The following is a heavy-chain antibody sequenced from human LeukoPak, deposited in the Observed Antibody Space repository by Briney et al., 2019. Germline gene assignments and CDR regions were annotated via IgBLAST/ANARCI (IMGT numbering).Heavy chain of an antibody. Sequence: ASVKVSCKASGYTFTIYYMHWVRQAPGQGLEWMGIINPSGGSTSYAQKFQGRVTMTRDTSTSTVYMELNSLRSEDTPVYYCARDAPSAVAGYDAFDIWGPRDNGHRLF. CDR3: ARDAPSAVAGYDAFDI. V-gene: IGHV1-46*01. D-gene: IGHD6-19*01. J-gene: IGHJ3*02. CDR1: GYTFTIYY. CDR2: INPSGGST.